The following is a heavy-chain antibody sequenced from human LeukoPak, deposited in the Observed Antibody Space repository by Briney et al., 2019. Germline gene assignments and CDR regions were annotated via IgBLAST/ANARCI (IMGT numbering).Heavy chain of an antibody. CDR2: INHSGRT. D-gene: IGHD3-10*01. V-gene: IGHV4-34*01. J-gene: IGHJ4*02. CDR3: ARDPGSGSYPYFDY. CDR1: GGSFSGYY. Sequence: SETLSLTCAVYGGSFSGYYWSWIRQPPGKGLEWIGEINHSGRTNYNPSLKSRVTISVDTSKNQFSLKLSSVTAADTAVYYCARDPGSGSYPYFDYWGQGTLVTVSS.